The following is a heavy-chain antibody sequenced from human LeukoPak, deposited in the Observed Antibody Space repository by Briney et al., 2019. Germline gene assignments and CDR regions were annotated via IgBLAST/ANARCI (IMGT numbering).Heavy chain of an antibody. CDR3: ARAITGTTRPYYFDY. CDR1: GGSISSYY. Sequence: PSETLSLTCTVSGGSISSYYWSWIRQPPGKGLEWIGYIYYSGSTNYNPSLKSRVTISVDTSKNQFSLKLSSVTAADTAVYYCARAITGTTRPYYFDYWGQGTLVTVSS. D-gene: IGHD1-20*01. V-gene: IGHV4-59*01. CDR2: IYYSGST. J-gene: IGHJ4*02.